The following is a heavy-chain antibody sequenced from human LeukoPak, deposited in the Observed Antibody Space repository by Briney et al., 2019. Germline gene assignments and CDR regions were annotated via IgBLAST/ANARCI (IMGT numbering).Heavy chain of an antibody. CDR2: INWNGGST. Sequence: GGSLRLSCAASGFTFDDYGMSWVRQAPGKGLEWVSGINWNGGSTGYADSVKGRFTISRDNAKNSLYLQMNSLRAEDTAVYYCARDHLFDWYDYWGQGTLVTVSS. CDR3: ARDHLFDWYDY. D-gene: IGHD3-9*01. CDR1: GFTFDDYG. J-gene: IGHJ4*02. V-gene: IGHV3-20*04.